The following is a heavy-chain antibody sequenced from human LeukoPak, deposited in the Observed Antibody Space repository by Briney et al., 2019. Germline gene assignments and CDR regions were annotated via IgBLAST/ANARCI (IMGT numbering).Heavy chain of an antibody. CDR2: IWYDGSNK. V-gene: IGHV3-33*01. Sequence: GRSLRLSCAAPGFTFSSYGMHWVRQAPGKGLEWVAVIWYDGSNKYYADSVKGRFTISRDNSKNTLYLQMNSLRAEDTAVYYCARERIAAAGIFDYWGQGTLVTVSS. CDR3: ARERIAAAGIFDY. CDR1: GFTFSSYG. D-gene: IGHD6-13*01. J-gene: IGHJ4*02.